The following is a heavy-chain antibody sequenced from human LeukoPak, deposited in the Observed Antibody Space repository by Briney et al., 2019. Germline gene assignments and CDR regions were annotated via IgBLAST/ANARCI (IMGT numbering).Heavy chain of an antibody. CDR1: GFTFSSYS. CDR3: ARDRADYCSSASCPQDY. Sequence: GGSLRLSCAASGFTFSSYSMNWVRQAPGKGLELVSSISGSSTYIYYADSVKGRFTISRDNAKNSLYLQMNSLSADDTAVYYCARDRADYCSSASCPQDYWGQGTLVTVSS. CDR2: ISGSSTYI. D-gene: IGHD2-2*01. J-gene: IGHJ4*02. V-gene: IGHV3-21*01.